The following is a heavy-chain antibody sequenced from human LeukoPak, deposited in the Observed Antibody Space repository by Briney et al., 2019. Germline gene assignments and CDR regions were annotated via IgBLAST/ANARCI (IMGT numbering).Heavy chain of an antibody. CDR1: GFTLNSYA. CDR2: ISGGADNT. Sequence: PGGSLRLSCAASGFTLNSYAMSWVRQAPGKGLEWISTISGGADNTYYADSRKGRFTISRDNSKNTQSLQMNSLRAEDTAVYYCAKAQPPVPIEYYYCYMDVWGKGTTVTVSS. D-gene: IGHD1-14*01. J-gene: IGHJ6*03. CDR3: AKAQPPVPIEYYYCYMDV. V-gene: IGHV3-23*01.